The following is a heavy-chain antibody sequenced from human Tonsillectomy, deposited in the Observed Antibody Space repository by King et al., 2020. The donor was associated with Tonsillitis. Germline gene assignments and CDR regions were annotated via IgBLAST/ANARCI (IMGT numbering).Heavy chain of an antibody. V-gene: IGHV4-59*01. CDR1: GGSIHSYY. Sequence: QLQESGPGLVKPSETLSLTYTVSGGSIHSYYWSWIRQPPGKGLEWIGYIFYSGSTNYNPSLKSRVTISVDTSKNQFSLKLSSVTAADTALYYCARVSSHTYGMDVWGQGTTVTVSS. CDR3: ARVSSHTYGMDV. CDR2: IFYSGST. J-gene: IGHJ6*02.